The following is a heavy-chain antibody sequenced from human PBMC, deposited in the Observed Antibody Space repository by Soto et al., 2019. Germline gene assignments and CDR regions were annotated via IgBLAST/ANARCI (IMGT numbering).Heavy chain of an antibody. D-gene: IGHD1-1*01. V-gene: IGHV2-5*02. CDR2: IYWDDDK. Sequence: QITLKESGPTLVQPTQTLTLTCSFSGFSLSTYGVGVGWIRQPTGKALEWLVFIYWDDDKRYSTSLKSRLTFTKDTSNNQVVLTMTNMDPVDTATYFCAHRGPLNSDWNEGYFNYWGQGTLVTVSS. CDR3: AHRGPLNSDWNEGYFNY. CDR1: GFSLSTYGVG. J-gene: IGHJ4*02.